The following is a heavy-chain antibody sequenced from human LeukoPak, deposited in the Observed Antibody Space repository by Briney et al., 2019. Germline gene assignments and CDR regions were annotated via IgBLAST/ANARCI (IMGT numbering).Heavy chain of an antibody. CDR2: IEYSGGSA. V-gene: IGHV3-23*01. Sequence: QTGGSLRLSCTVSGFTLSSYEMSWIRQAPGKGLEWVSSIEYSGGSAYYADSVKGRFTISRDDSKNTLYLQLSSLRAEDTAVYYCARGILWFGDRLGPTDYWGQGTLVTVSS. J-gene: IGHJ4*02. D-gene: IGHD3-10*01. CDR3: ARGILWFGDRLGPTDY. CDR1: GFTLSSYE.